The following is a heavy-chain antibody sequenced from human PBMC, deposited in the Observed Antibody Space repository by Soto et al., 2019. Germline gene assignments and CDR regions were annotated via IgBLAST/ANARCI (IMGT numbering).Heavy chain of an antibody. J-gene: IGHJ4*02. CDR2: ISYDGSNK. CDR3: ARDPKGGYSYGYEPGSAAYYFDY. D-gene: IGHD5-18*01. V-gene: IGHV3-30*03. CDR1: GFTFSSYG. Sequence: GGSLRLSCAASGFTFSSYGMHWVRQAPGKGLEWVAVISYDGSNKYYADSVKGRFTISRDNSKNTLYLQMNSLRAEDTAVYYCARDPKGGYSYGYEPGSAAYYFDYWGQGTLVTVSS.